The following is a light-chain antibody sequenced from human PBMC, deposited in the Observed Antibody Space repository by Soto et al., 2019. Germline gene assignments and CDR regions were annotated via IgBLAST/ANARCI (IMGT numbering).Light chain of an antibody. J-gene: IGKJ1*01. CDR3: QQYNNWPPTWT. CDR1: QSIRSK. Sequence: EIVMTQSPATLSVSPGERATLSCRASQSIRSKLAWYQQKPGQAPRLLIYGASTRASGIPDRFSGSGSGTEFTLSISSLQSEDFAVYYCQQYNNWPPTWTFGQGTKVEI. V-gene: IGKV3-15*01. CDR2: GAS.